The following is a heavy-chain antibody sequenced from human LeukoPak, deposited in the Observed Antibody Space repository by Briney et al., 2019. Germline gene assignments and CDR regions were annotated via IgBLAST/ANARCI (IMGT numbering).Heavy chain of an antibody. J-gene: IGHJ4*02. CDR1: GGSISNYY. D-gene: IGHD3-16*01. Sequence: SETLSLTCTVSGGSISNYYWSWIRQPPGKGLEWIGYIYYSGSTNYNPSLKSRVTISADTSKNQFSLKLSSVTAADTAVYYRATGGERSRIIRFWGQGTLVTVSS. V-gene: IGHV4-59*01. CDR2: IYYSGST. CDR3: ATGGERSRIIRF.